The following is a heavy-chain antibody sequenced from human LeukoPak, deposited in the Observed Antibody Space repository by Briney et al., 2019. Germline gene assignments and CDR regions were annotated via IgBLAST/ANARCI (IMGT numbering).Heavy chain of an antibody. CDR3: ASAGSIAAAGENFDH. Sequence: SETLSLTCTVSGGSISSSSYYWGWIRQPPGKGLEWIRSIYYSGSTYYNPSLKSRVTISVDTSKNQFSLKLSSVTAADTAVYYCASAGSIAAAGENFDHWGQGTLVTVSS. V-gene: IGHV4-39*01. J-gene: IGHJ4*02. CDR2: IYYSGST. D-gene: IGHD6-13*01. CDR1: GGSISSSSYY.